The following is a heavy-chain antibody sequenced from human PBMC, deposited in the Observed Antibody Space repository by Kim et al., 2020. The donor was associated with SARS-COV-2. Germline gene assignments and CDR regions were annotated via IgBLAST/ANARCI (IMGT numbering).Heavy chain of an antibody. V-gene: IGHV4-59*01. CDR1: GGSISSYY. D-gene: IGHD3-10*01. CDR2: IYYSGST. CDR3: ARDNHYYGSGYGMDV. Sequence: SETLSLTCTVSGGSISSYYWSWIRQPPGKGLEWIGYIYYSGSTNYNPSLKSRVTISVDTSKNQFSLKLSSVTAADTAVYYCARDNHYYGSGYGMDVWGQGTTVTVSS. J-gene: IGHJ6*02.